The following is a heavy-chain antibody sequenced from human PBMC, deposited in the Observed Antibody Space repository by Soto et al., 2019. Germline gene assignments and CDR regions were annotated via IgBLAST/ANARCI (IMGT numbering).Heavy chain of an antibody. CDR1: GFTFSSYA. J-gene: IGHJ4*02. Sequence: HPGGSLRLSCAASGFTFSSYAMSWVRQAPGKGLEWVSAISGSGGSTYYADSVKGRFTISRDNSKNTLYLQMNSLRAEDTAVYYCAKDAPRSPLYEQLVPYYFDYWGQGTLVTVSS. D-gene: IGHD6-6*01. CDR2: ISGSGGST. V-gene: IGHV3-23*01. CDR3: AKDAPRSPLYEQLVPYYFDY.